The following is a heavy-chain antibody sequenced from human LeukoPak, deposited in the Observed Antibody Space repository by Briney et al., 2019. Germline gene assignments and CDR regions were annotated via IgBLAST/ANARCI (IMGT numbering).Heavy chain of an antibody. CDR2: IYYSGST. V-gene: IGHV4-59*01. CDR1: GGSISSYY. J-gene: IGHJ3*01. Sequence: SETLSLTCTVSGGSISSYYWSWIRQPPGKGLEWTGYIYYSGSTNYNPSLKSRVTISVDTSKNQFSLKLSSVTAADTAVYYCARMGRGYTFGYDAFDFWGQGTMVTVSS. D-gene: IGHD5-18*01. CDR3: ARMGRGYTFGYDAFDF.